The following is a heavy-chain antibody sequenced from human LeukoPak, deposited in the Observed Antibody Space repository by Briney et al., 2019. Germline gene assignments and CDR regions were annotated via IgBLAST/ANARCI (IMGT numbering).Heavy chain of an antibody. J-gene: IGHJ4*02. CDR1: GGSFSSYY. Sequence: SETLSLTCSVSGGSFSSYYWSWIRQPAGKGLEWIGRMSISGGTNYNPSLKSRVTMSVDTPKNQFSLRLSSVTAADTAVYYCARGPSGSKGFDYWGQGTLVTVSS. D-gene: IGHD1-26*01. CDR3: ARGPSGSKGFDY. CDR2: MSISGGT. V-gene: IGHV4-4*07.